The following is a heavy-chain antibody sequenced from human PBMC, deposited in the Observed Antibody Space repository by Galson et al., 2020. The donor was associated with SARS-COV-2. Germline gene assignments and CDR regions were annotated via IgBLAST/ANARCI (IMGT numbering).Heavy chain of an antibody. Sequence: PGGSLRLSCAASGFTFSSYDMHWVRQATGKGLEWVSAIGTAGDTYYPGSVKGRFTISRENAKNSLYLQMNSLRAGDTAVYYCARGEVQLERRRYYYYYMDVWGKGTTVTVSS. CDR2: IGTAGDT. V-gene: IGHV3-13*01. CDR1: GFTFSSYD. J-gene: IGHJ6*03. CDR3: ARGEVQLERRRYYYYYMDV. D-gene: IGHD1-1*01.